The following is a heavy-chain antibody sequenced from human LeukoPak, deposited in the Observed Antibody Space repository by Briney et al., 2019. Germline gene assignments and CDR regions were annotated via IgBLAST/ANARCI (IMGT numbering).Heavy chain of an antibody. Sequence: PSETLSLTCTVSGGSISSSSYYWGWIRQPPGKGLEWIGSIYYSGSTYYNPSLKSRVTISVDTSKNQFSLKLSSVTAADTAVYYCATPATYYDILTGLNRQAPFDYWGQGTLVTVSS. V-gene: IGHV4-39*07. CDR2: IYYSGST. D-gene: IGHD3-9*01. CDR1: GGSISSSSYY. CDR3: ATPATYYDILTGLNRQAPFDY. J-gene: IGHJ4*02.